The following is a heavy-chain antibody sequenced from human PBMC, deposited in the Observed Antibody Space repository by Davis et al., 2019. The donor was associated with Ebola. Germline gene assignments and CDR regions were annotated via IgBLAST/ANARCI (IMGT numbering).Heavy chain of an antibody. CDR1: GFTFSSYW. V-gene: IGHV4-4*02. D-gene: IGHD6-13*01. CDR3: ARRYSISWYDL. CDR2: IYHSGST. J-gene: IGHJ5*02. Sequence: GSLRLSCAASGFTFSSYWMSWVRQPPGKGLEWIGEIYHSGSTNYNPSLKSRVTVSIDTSKNQFSLELNSLTAADTAVYYCARRYSISWYDLWGQGTLVTVSS.